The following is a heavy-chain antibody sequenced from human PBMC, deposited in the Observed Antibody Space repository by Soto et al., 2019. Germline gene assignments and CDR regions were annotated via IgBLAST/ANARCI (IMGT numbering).Heavy chain of an antibody. CDR3: TKLGWDSYGSYYYYDMDV. J-gene: IGHJ6*02. CDR2: IRSKPNDYAT. D-gene: IGHD5-18*01. V-gene: IGHV3-73*01. CDR1: GFSFSGSA. Sequence: EVQLVESGGTLVQPGGSLKLSCVASGFSFSGSAIHWVRQASGKGLEWVGRIRSKPNDYATAYAASVKGRFTISRDDSKNTAYLQMNSLKTEDTAVYYCTKLGWDSYGSYYYYDMDVWGQGTTVTVSS.